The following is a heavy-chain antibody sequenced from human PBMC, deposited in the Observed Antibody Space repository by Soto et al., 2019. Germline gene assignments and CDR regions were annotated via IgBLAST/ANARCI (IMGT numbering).Heavy chain of an antibody. CDR3: VRDYDFWSGSYGMDV. Sequence: SETLSLTCTVSGGSISSYYWSWIRQPAEKGLEWIGRIYTGGSTNYNPSLKSRVTMSVDTSKNQFSLKLSSVTAADTAVYYCVRDYDFWSGSYGMDVWGQGTTVTVSS. CDR2: IYTGGST. J-gene: IGHJ6*02. CDR1: GGSISSYY. D-gene: IGHD3-3*01. V-gene: IGHV4-4*07.